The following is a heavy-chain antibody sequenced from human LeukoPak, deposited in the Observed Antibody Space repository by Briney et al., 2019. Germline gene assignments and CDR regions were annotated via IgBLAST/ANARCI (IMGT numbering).Heavy chain of an antibody. CDR1: GFTFSSYA. V-gene: IGHV3-23*01. J-gene: IGHJ5*02. CDR2: ISGSGGST. Sequence: PGGSLRLSCAASGFTFSSYAMSWVRQAPGKGLEWVSAISGSGGSTYYADSVKGWFTISRDNSKNTLYLQMNSLRAEDTAVYYCAKDADIVVVVAATNWFDPWGQGTLVTVSS. CDR3: AKDADIVVVVAATNWFDP. D-gene: IGHD2-15*01.